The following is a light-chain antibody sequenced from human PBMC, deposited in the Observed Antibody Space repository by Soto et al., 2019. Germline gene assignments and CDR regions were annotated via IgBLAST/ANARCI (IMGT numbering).Light chain of an antibody. Sequence: SYELTQPPSVSVSPGQTASITCSGDKLGDKYACWYQQKPGQSPVLLIYQDSKRPSGIPDRFSGSNSWNTATLTISGTQAMDEADYYCHAWDTSTVVFGGGTQLTVL. CDR3: HAWDTSTVV. V-gene: IGLV3-1*01. CDR1: KLGDKY. J-gene: IGLJ2*01. CDR2: QDS.